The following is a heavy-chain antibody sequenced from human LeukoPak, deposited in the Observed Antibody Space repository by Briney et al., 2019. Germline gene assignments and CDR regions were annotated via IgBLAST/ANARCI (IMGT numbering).Heavy chain of an antibody. D-gene: IGHD1-26*01. Sequence: ASVKVSCKASGYTSTNYGISWVRQAPGQGLEWMGWISINRGNSNYAQKFQGRVSMTTDTSTSTAYMELRGLRSEDTAVYYCAAGRWELLGFDYWGQGTLVTVSS. V-gene: IGHV1-18*01. CDR3: AAGRWELLGFDY. CDR1: GYTSTNYG. J-gene: IGHJ4*02. CDR2: ISINRGNS.